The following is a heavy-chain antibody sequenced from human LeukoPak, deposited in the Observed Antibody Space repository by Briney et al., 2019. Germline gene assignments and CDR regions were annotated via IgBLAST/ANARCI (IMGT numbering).Heavy chain of an antibody. J-gene: IGHJ5*02. CDR3: ASSRYYDFWSGYYNWFDP. V-gene: IGHV1-8*01. D-gene: IGHD3-3*01. Sequence: VASVKVSCTASGYTFTSYDINWVRQATGQGLEWMGWMNPNSGNTGYAQKFQGRVTMTRNTSISTAYMELSSLRSEDTAVYYCASSRYYDFWSGYYNWFDPWGQGTLVTVSS. CDR1: GYTFTSYD. CDR2: MNPNSGNT.